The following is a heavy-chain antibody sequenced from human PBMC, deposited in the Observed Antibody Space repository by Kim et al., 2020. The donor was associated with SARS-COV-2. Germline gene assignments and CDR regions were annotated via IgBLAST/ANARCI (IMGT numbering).Heavy chain of an antibody. J-gene: IGHJ4*02. D-gene: IGHD6-6*01. V-gene: IGHV3-30*18. CDR2: ISYDGSNK. CDR3: AKDRRYSSSPELFDY. Sequence: GSLRLSCAASGFTFSSYGMHWVRQAPGKGLEWVAVISYDGSNKYYADSVKGRFTISRDNSKNTLYLQMNSLRAEDTAVYYCAKDRRYSSSPELFDYWGQGTLVTVSS. CDR1: GFTFSSYG.